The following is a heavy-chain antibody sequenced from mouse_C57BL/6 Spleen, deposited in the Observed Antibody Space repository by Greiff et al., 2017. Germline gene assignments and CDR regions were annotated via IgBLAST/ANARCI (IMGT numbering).Heavy chain of an antibody. Sequence: EVKLVESGGGLVQPGGSMKLSCVASGFTFSNYWMNWVRQSPEKGLEWVAQIRLKSDNYATHYAESVKGRFTISRDDSKSSFYLPMNNLRAEDTGIYYCTGRWEGYFDCWGQGTTLTVSS. CDR3: TGRWEGYFDC. V-gene: IGHV6-3*01. J-gene: IGHJ2*01. D-gene: IGHD4-1*01. CDR2: IRLKSDNYAT. CDR1: GFTFSNYW.